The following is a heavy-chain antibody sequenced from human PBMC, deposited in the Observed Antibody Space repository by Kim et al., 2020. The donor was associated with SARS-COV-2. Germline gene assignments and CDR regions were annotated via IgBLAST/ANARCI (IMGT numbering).Heavy chain of an antibody. CDR2: IGTAGDT. CDR3: ARGRWYYDFWSGYKGGEYRCVP. CDR1: GFTFSSYD. D-gene: IGHD3-3*01. J-gene: IGHJ5*02. Sequence: GGSLRLSCAASGFTFSSYDMHWVRQATGKGLEWVSAIGTAGDTYYPGSVKGRFTISRENAKNSLYLQMNSLRAGDTAVYYCARGRWYYDFWSGYKGGEYRCVPWRQRTLVTVPS. V-gene: IGHV3-13*01.